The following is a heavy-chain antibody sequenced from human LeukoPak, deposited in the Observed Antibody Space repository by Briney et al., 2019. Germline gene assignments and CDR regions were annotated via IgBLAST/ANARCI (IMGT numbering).Heavy chain of an antibody. CDR2: IYTSGST. CDR1: GGSISSYY. D-gene: IGHD3-22*01. V-gene: IGHV4-4*07. CDR3: ARATYYYDSSGYSLNWFDP. Sequence: SETLSLTSTVSGGSISSYYWSWIRQPAGKGLEWIGRIYTSGSTNYNPSLKSRVTMSVDTSKNQFSLKLSSVTAADTAVYYCARATYYYDSSGYSLNWFDPWGQGTLVTVSS. J-gene: IGHJ5*02.